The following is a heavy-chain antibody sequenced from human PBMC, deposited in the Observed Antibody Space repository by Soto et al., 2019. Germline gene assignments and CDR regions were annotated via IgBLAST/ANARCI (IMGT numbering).Heavy chain of an antibody. V-gene: IGHV3-23*01. D-gene: IGHD6-13*01. CDR2: SSRSGGST. J-gene: IGHJ5*02. CDR3: AKDSRAAAGTRGPSWFDP. Sequence: GGSLRLSCACSRFTFSSYAMSWVRQSPGTGLEWVSASSRSGGSTYYAASVKGRFPICRDNSKNALYLQMNSLRAEDTAVYYCAKDSRAAAGTRGPSWFDPWGQGTLVTVSS. CDR1: RFTFSSYA.